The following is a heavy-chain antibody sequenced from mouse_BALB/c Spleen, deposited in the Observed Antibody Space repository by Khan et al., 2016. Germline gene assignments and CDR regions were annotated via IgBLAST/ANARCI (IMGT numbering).Heavy chain of an antibody. CDR2: ILPGSGSI. CDR3: SRGLGRGYFDY. Sequence: QVQLQQSGAELMKPGASVKISCKATGYTFSNYWIEWVKQRPGHGLEWIGEILPGSGSINYNEKFKGKATFTADTSSNTAYMQLSSLTSEDSAVYYCSRGLGRGYFDYWGQGTTLTVSS. V-gene: IGHV1-9*01. J-gene: IGHJ2*01. CDR1: GYTFSNYW.